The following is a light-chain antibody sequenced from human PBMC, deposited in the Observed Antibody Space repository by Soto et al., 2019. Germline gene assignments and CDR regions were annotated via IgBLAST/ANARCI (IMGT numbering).Light chain of an antibody. CDR1: QRVSSN. V-gene: IGKV3-15*01. CDR2: GAS. J-gene: IGKJ1*01. Sequence: EIVMTQSPATLSVSPGERATLSCRASQRVSSNLAWYQQKPGQAPRLLIYGASTRATGIPAGFSGSGSGTEFTLTISSLQTEDFAVYYCQQYNNWPRTFGQWTKVEIK. CDR3: QQYNNWPRT.